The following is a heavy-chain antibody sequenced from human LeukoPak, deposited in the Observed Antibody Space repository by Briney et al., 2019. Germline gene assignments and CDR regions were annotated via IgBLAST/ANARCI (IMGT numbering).Heavy chain of an antibody. J-gene: IGHJ5*02. CDR1: GGSFSGYY. CDR2: INHSGST. D-gene: IGHD2-15*01. CDR3: ARVDRGDWFDP. V-gene: IGHV4-34*01. Sequence: PSETLSLTCAVYGGSFSGYYWSWIRQPPGKGLEWIGEINHSGSTNYNPSLKSRVTISVDTSKNQFSLKLSSETAADTAVYYCARVDRGDWFDPWGQGTLVTVSS.